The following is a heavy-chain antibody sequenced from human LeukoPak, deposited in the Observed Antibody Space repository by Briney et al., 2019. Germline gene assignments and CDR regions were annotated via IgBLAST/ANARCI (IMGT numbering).Heavy chain of an antibody. J-gene: IGHJ4*02. D-gene: IGHD4-17*01. CDR1: GFTFSSYS. Sequence: PGGSLRLSCAASGFTFSSYSMNWVRQAPGKGPEWVSSISSSSSYIYYADSVKGRFTISRDNAKNSLYLQMNSLRAEDTAVYYCARDRADYGDYVLDYWGQGTLVTVSS. CDR2: ISSSSSYI. CDR3: ARDRADYGDYVLDY. V-gene: IGHV3-21*01.